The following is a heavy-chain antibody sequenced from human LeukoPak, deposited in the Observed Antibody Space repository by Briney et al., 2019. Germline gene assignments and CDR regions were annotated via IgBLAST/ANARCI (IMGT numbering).Heavy chain of an antibody. J-gene: IGHJ3*02. Sequence: SETLSLTCAVSGGSISGGGYSWSWIRQPPGKGLEWIGYIYYSGTTYYNPSLKSRVTISVDTSKNQFSLKLSSVTAADTAMYYCARYPTFYYDSIVSPTDAFDIWGQGTMVTVSS. D-gene: IGHD3-22*01. CDR3: ARYPTFYYDSIVSPTDAFDI. V-gene: IGHV4-30-4*07. CDR1: GGSISGGGYS. CDR2: IYYSGTT.